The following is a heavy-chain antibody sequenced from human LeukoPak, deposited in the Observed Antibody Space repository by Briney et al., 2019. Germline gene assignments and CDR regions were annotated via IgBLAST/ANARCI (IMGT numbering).Heavy chain of an antibody. CDR2: IYHSGSA. Sequence: PSETLSLTCSVSDYSISSGYYWGWIRQPPGKGLEWIGSMEWIGSIYHSGSAYYNPSLKSRVTISVDTSKNQFSLKLSSVTAADTAVYYCARGPSKGHDDSSDYYVPACFDYWGQGTLVTVSS. J-gene: IGHJ4*02. V-gene: IGHV4-38-2*02. CDR1: DYSISSGYY. D-gene: IGHD3-22*01. CDR3: ARGPSKGHDDSSDYYVPACFDY.